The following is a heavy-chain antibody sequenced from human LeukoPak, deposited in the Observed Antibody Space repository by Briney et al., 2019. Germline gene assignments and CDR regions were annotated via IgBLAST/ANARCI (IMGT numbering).Heavy chain of an antibody. CDR3: ASTSRGVIDY. Sequence: TGGSLRLSCAASGFTFSSYAMTWVRQAPGKGLEWLAVISFDGNNEYYADSVKGRFTISRDNSKNTLYLQMNSLRGEDAAVYYCASTSRGVIDYWGQGTLVTVSS. J-gene: IGHJ4*02. CDR2: ISFDGNNE. V-gene: IGHV3-30-3*01. D-gene: IGHD3-10*01. CDR1: GFTFSSYA.